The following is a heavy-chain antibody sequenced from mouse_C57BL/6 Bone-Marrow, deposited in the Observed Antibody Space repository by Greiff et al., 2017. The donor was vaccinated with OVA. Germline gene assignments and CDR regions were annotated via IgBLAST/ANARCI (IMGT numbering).Heavy chain of an antibody. CDR2: ISSGSSTI. CDR1: GFTFSDYG. D-gene: IGHD2-1*01. Sequence: EVHLVESGGGLVKPGGSLKLSCAASGFTFSDYGMHWVRQAPEKGLEWVAYISSGSSTIYYADTVKGRFTISRDNAKNTLFLQMTSLRSEDTAMYYCAKGFYSFAYWGQGTLVTVSA. V-gene: IGHV5-17*01. CDR3: AKGFYSFAY. J-gene: IGHJ3*01.